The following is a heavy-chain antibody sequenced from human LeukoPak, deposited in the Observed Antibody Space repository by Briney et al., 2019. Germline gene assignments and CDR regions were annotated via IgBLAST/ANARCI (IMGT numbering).Heavy chain of an antibody. CDR2: IIPIFGTA. Sequence: SVKVSCKASGGTFSSYAISWVRQAPGQGLEWMGGIIPIFGTANYAQKFQGRVTMTRDTSISTAYMELSRLRSDDTAVYYCARERSDWGSENWFDPWGQGTLVTVSS. D-gene: IGHD7-27*01. J-gene: IGHJ5*02. CDR1: GGTFSSYA. CDR3: ARERSDWGSENWFDP. V-gene: IGHV1-69*05.